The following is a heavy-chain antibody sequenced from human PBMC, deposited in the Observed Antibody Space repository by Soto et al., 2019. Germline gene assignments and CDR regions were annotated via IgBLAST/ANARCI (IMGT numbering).Heavy chain of an antibody. V-gene: IGHV4-39*01. J-gene: IGHJ5*02. CDR3: ATGWGFCGGGSFQSAFAH. D-gene: IGHD2-21*01. CDR1: GGIIRGSSYF. CDR2: ISYSGST. Sequence: SETLSLTCIVSGGIIRGSSYFWGWIRQPPGKGLEWIGSISYSGSTHYSPSLRSRVTTSVDTSKNQFSLKLSSVTAADTAVYYCATGWGFCGGGSFQSAFAHWGQGTLVTVSS.